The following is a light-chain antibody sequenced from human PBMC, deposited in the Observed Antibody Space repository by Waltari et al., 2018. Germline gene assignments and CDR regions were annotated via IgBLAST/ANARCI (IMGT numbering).Light chain of an antibody. CDR1: STAVGGYDR. J-gene: IGLJ3*02. V-gene: IGLV2-18*02. CDR3: SSYTSSSVWV. Sequence: QSALTQPPSVSGSPGQSVTTSCTGISTAVGGYDRVPWYQQSPGTAPKLMISDVSNRPSGVPDRFSGSKSGNTASLTISGLQAEDEADYYCSSYTSSSVWVFGGGTKLTVL. CDR2: DVS.